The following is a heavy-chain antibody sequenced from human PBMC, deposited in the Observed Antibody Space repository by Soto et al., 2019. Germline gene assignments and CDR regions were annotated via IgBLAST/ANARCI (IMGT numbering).Heavy chain of an antibody. CDR2: IYYSGSS. CDR1: GGSISSYY. V-gene: IGHV4-59*08. D-gene: IGHD3-9*01. J-gene: IGHJ6*03. CDR3: ARADYGILTALAGYYYYCYMDV. Sequence: QVQLQESGPGLVKPSETLSLTCTVSGGSISSYYWSWIRQPPGKGLEWIGYIYYSGSSNYNPTLNSRVTISVDTSKNQFSLKLSSVTAADTAVYYWARADYGILTALAGYYYYCYMDVWGKGTTVTVSS.